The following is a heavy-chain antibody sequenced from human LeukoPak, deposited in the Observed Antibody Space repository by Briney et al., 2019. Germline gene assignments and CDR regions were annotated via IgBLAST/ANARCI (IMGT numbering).Heavy chain of an antibody. D-gene: IGHD1-26*01. CDR2: IYTSGST. J-gene: IGHJ5*02. CDR1: GGSISSYY. V-gene: IGHV4-4*09. Sequence: KPSETLSLTCTVSGGSISSYYCSWIRQPPGKGLEWIGYIYTSGSTNYNPSLKGRVTISVDTSKNQFSLKLSSVSAADTAVYYCARRKGRLWEPVFDPWGQGTLVIVFS. CDR3: ARRKGRLWEPVFDP.